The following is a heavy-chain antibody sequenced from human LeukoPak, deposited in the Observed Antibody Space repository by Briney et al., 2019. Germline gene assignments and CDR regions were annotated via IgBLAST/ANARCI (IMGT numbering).Heavy chain of an antibody. CDR2: IYHSGST. Sequence: PSETLSLTCAVSGGSISSSNWWSWVRQPPGKGLEWIGEIYHSGSTNYNPSLKSRVTMSIDTSKNQISLKLRSVTATDTAVYYCARDDWGYWGQGTTVTVSS. V-gene: IGHV4-4*02. CDR1: GGSISSSNW. D-gene: IGHD3-9*01. J-gene: IGHJ4*02. CDR3: ARDDWGY.